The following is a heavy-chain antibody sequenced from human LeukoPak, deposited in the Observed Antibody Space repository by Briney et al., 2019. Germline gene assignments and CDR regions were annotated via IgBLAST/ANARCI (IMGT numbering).Heavy chain of an antibody. CDR1: GFTFSSYA. V-gene: IGHV3-23*01. CDR2: ISVSGGST. D-gene: IGHD2-15*01. Sequence: GGSLRLSCAASGFTFSSYAMSWVRQAPAKGLERVSAISVSGGSTYYADSVKGRFTISRDNSKNTLYLQMNSLRAEDTAVYYCAKVSAVAAPYYFDYWGQGTLVTVSS. CDR3: AKVSAVAAPYYFDY. J-gene: IGHJ4*02.